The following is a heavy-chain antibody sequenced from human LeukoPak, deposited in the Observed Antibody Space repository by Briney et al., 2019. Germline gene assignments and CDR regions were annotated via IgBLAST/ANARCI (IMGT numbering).Heavy chain of an antibody. CDR1: GYTFTGYY. D-gene: IGHD3-22*01. CDR2: INPNSGGT. V-gene: IGHV1-2*02. CDR3: ATPGAHYYDSSGYRLYYFDY. Sequence: ASVKVSCKASGYTFTGYYMHWVRQAPGQGLEWMGWINPNSGGTNYAQKFQGRVTMTRDTSISTAYMELSRLRSDDTAVYYCATPGAHYYDSSGYRLYYFDYWGQGTLVTVSS. J-gene: IGHJ4*02.